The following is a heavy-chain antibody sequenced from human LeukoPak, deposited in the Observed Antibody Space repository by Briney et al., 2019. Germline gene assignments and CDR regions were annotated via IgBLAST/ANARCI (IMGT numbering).Heavy chain of an antibody. CDR3: SRQRRYCSGDICYSGLDS. CDR1: GFTVSSSY. CDR2: IYSAGNT. J-gene: IGHJ4*02. D-gene: IGHD2-15*01. V-gene: IGHV3-53*01. Sequence: PGGSLRLSCAVSGFTVSSSYMTWVRQAPGKGLEWVSIIYSAGNTYYADSVKGRFTISRDNSKNTLYLQMNSLRAEDTAVYYCSRQRRYCSGDICYSGLDSWGQGTLVTVSS.